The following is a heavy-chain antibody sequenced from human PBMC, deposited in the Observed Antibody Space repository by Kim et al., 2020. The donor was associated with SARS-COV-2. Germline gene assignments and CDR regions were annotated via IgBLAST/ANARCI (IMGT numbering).Heavy chain of an antibody. CDR3: ARGGGSYGDY. V-gene: IGHV3-64*01. D-gene: IGHD1-26*01. J-gene: IGHJ4*02. Sequence: GGSLRLSCAASGFNFSNHVMHWVRQAPGKGLECVSAITCNGGGTYYANSVKGRFTISRDNSKNTLYLQMRSLRAEDMAVYYCARGGGSYGDYWGQGTLVTVSS. CDR1: GFNFSNHV. CDR2: ITCNGGGT.